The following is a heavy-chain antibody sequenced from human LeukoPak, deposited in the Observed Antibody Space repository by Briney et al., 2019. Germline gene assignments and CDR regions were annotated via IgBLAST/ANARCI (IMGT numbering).Heavy chain of an antibody. CDR1: GFTFSSYA. J-gene: IGHJ4*02. CDR3: AKDMTCSSTSCYWFRPFDY. V-gene: IGHV3-23*01. Sequence: GGSLRLSCAASGFTFSSYAMSWVRQAPGKGLEWVSAISGSGGSTYYADSVKGRFTISRDNPKNTLYLQMNSLRAEDTAVYYCAKDMTCSSTSCYWFRPFDYWGQGTLVTVSS. CDR2: ISGSGGST. D-gene: IGHD2-2*01.